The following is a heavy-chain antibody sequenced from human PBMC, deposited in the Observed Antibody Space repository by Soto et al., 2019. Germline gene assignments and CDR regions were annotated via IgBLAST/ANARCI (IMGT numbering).Heavy chain of an antibody. V-gene: IGHV4-4*02. D-gene: IGHD6-13*01. CDR3: AGLDSSSWYYYYYGMDV. J-gene: IGHJ6*02. CDR1: GGSISSSNW. CDR2: IYHSGST. Sequence: SETLSLTCAVSGGSISSSNWWSWVRQPPGKGLEWIGEIYHSGSTNYSPSLKSRVTISVDKSKNQFSLKLSSVTAADTAVYYCAGLDSSSWYYYYYGMDVWGQGTTVTVSS.